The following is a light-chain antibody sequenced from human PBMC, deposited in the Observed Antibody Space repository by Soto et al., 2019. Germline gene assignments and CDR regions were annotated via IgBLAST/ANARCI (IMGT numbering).Light chain of an antibody. CDR2: GAS. CDR1: QSGSSN. J-gene: IGKJ3*01. V-gene: IGKV3-15*01. CDR3: QQYNTWPRGP. Sequence: EIVMTQSPATLSVSPGERATLSCRASQSGSSNLAWYQQKPGQAPRLLIYGASTRATGSPARFSGSGSGTEFTLTISSLQSEDFAVYYCQQYNTWPRGPFGPGTTGAIK.